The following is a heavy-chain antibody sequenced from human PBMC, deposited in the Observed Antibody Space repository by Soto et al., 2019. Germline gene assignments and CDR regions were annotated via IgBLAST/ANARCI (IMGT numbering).Heavy chain of an antibody. J-gene: IGHJ3*02. CDR2: IYYSGST. CDR3: ARDQAEYYDFWSGYYTFAFDI. V-gene: IGHV4-61*01. CDR1: GGSVSSGSYY. D-gene: IGHD3-3*01. Sequence: PSETLSLTCTVSGGSVSSGSYYWSRIRQPPGKGLEWIGYIYYSGSTNYNPSLKSRVTISVDTSKNQFSLKLSSVTAADTAVYYCARDQAEYYDFWSGYYTFAFDIWGQGTMVTVSS.